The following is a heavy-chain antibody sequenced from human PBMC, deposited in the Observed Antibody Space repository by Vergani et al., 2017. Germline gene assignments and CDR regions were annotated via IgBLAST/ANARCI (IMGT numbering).Heavy chain of an antibody. CDR3: ARHLAYCGGDCYPYYYGMDV. CDR2: IYYSGST. D-gene: IGHD2-21*02. CDR1: GGYISSSSYY. V-gene: IGHV4-39*01. Sequence: QLQLQESGPGLVKPSETLSLTCTVSGGYISSSSYYWGWIRQPPGKGLEWIGSIYYSGSTYYNPSLKSRVTISVDTSKNQFSLKLSSVTAADTAVYYCARHLAYCGGDCYPYYYGMDVWGQXP. J-gene: IGHJ6*02.